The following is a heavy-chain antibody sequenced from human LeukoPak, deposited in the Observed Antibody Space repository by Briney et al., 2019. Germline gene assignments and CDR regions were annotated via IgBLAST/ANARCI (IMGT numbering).Heavy chain of an antibody. V-gene: IGHV3-23*01. CDR3: ARASRNGYNSHYFDY. Sequence: PGGSLRLSCAASGFTFSSYVMSWVRQAPGKGLEWVSAIGGSGGGTYYADSVKGRFTISRDNAKNSLYLQMNSLRVEDTAVYYCARASRNGYNSHYFDYWGQGTLVTVSS. J-gene: IGHJ4*02. CDR1: GFTFSSYV. D-gene: IGHD5-24*01. CDR2: IGGSGGGT.